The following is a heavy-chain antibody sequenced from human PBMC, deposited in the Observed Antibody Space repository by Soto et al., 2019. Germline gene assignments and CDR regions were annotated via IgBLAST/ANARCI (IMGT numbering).Heavy chain of an antibody. CDR1: GFTFSSYA. D-gene: IGHD4-17*01. V-gene: IGHV3-23*01. CDR3: AKSSWATVTTEGYFDY. Sequence: EVQLLESGGGLVQPGGSLRLSCAASGFTFSSYAMSWVRQAPGKVLEWVSAISGSGGSTYYADSVKGRFTISRDNSKNTLYLQMNSLRAEDTAVYYCAKSSWATVTTEGYFDYWGQGTLVTVSS. CDR2: ISGSGGST. J-gene: IGHJ4*02.